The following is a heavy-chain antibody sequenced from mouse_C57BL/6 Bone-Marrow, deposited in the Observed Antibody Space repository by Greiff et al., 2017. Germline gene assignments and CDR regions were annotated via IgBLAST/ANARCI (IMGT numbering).Heavy chain of an antibody. D-gene: IGHD1-1*02. V-gene: IGHV1-55*01. J-gene: IGHJ2*01. CDR1: GYTFTSYW. CDR3: AKYMESDYFDY. CDR2: IFPGSGST. Sequence: QVHVKQPGAELVKPGASVKMSCKASGYTFTSYWITWVKQRPGQGLEWIGDIFPGSGSTNYNEKLKSQATLTVDTSSSTAYMQLSSLTSEDSAVYYCAKYMESDYFDYWGQGTTLTVSS.